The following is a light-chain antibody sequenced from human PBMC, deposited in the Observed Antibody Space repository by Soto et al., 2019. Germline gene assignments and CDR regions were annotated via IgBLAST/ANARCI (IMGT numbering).Light chain of an antibody. J-gene: IGKJ1*01. Sequence: DIQVTQSPSTLSASVGDRATITCRTSQNIKTWLAWFQKKPGKDPKDLLSKGSTIESAVPSGFSGDGSGTELALTISSMQTEDLAIYYYQEYGANSPWTFGQGTKVEIK. V-gene: IGKV1-5*03. CDR3: QEYGANSPWT. CDR1: QNIKTW. CDR2: KGS.